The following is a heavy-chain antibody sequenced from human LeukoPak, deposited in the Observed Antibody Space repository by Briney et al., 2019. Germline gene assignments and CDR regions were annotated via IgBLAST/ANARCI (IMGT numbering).Heavy chain of an antibody. J-gene: IGHJ4*02. D-gene: IGHD6-6*01. CDR2: INPSGGGA. CDR3: ARDSSAGYYFDY. CDR1: GYTFTSYY. Sequence: ASVKVSCKASGYTFTSYYMHWVRQAPGQGLEWMGIINPSGGGASSAQKFQGRVTMTRDTSTSTVFMELSSLRSEDTAVYYCARDSSAGYYFDYWGQGTLVTVSS. V-gene: IGHV1-46*01.